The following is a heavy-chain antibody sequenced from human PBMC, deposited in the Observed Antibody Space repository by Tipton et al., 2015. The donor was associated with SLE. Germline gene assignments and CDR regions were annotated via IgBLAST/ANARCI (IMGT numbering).Heavy chain of an antibody. CDR1: GDSISSGGYF. CDR2: IYYSGNT. Sequence: TLSLTCTVSGDSISSGGYFWNWIRQHPGKGLEWIGYIYYSGNTYYNPSLKSRITMSVDRSKNQFSLKLSSVTAADTAVYYCAGPDLIWGQGTLVTVSS. CDR3: AGPDLI. J-gene: IGHJ4*02. V-gene: IGHV4-31*03. D-gene: IGHD1-14*01.